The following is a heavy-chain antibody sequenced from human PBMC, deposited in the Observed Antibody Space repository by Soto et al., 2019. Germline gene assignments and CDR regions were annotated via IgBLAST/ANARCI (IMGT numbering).Heavy chain of an antibody. CDR3: AKALVSCFVYNAEYFYY. J-gene: IGHJ1*01. V-gene: IGHV3-33*06. D-gene: IGHD1-1*01. CDR1: GFTFSSYG. CDR2: IWYDGSNK. Sequence: GGSLRLSCAASGFTFSSYGMHWVRQAPGKGLEWVAVIWYDGSNKYYADSVKGRFTISRDNSKNTLYLQMNSLRAEDTAVYYCAKALVSCFVYNAEYFYYRGQRTLVTVSS.